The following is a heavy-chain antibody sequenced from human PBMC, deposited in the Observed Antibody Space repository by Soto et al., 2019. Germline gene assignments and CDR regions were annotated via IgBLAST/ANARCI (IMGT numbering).Heavy chain of an antibody. CDR1: GFTFSSYW. Sequence: EVQLVESGGGLVQPGGSLRLSCAASGFTFSSYWMSWVRQAPGKGLEWVANIKQDGSGKYYVDSVKGRFTISRDNAKNSLYLQMNSLRAEDTAVYYCARLPLENYYGSGSYGQLNYYFDYWGQGTLVTVSS. CDR3: ARLPLENYYGSGSYGQLNYYFDY. D-gene: IGHD3-10*01. J-gene: IGHJ4*02. V-gene: IGHV3-7*05. CDR2: IKQDGSGK.